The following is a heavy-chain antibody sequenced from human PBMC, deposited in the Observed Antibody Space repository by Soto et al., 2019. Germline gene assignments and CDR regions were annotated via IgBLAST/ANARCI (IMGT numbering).Heavy chain of an antibody. D-gene: IGHD3-3*02. Sequence: LSLTCTVSGSSINSSGYYWGWIRQPPGKGLEWIGSMFYGVSTYYNPSLKSRVTVSVDTSKNQFSLNLRSVTAADTAVYYCARLPSRHLVDYWGQGTLVTVSS. CDR2: MFYGVST. CDR1: GSSINSSGYY. CDR3: ARLPSRHLVDY. J-gene: IGHJ4*02. V-gene: IGHV4-39*01.